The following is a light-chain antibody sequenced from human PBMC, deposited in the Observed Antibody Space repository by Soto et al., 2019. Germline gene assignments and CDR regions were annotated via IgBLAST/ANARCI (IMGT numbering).Light chain of an antibody. Sequence: DIQMTQSPSTLSASVGETVTITCRASQTTNNWLAWYQHKPGKAPELLIYDVSTLESGVPSRFSGSGSGTEFTLTISSLQPDDFATYYCQQSRTFGQGTELEIK. J-gene: IGKJ2*01. CDR1: QTTNNW. CDR2: DVS. CDR3: QQSRT. V-gene: IGKV1-5*01.